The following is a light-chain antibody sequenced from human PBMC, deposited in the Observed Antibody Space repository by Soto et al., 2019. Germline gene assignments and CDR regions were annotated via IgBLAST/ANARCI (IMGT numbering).Light chain of an antibody. V-gene: IGKV1-39*01. CDR2: TAS. CDR3: QQSVNYPRT. CDR1: QNINKN. Sequence: DIQMTQSPSSLSASVGDRVIIACRTSQNINKNLNWYQQKPGKAPELLIYTASTLQSGVPSRFSGSGSGTEFTLTINDLQPEDFANYYCQQSVNYPRTFGQGTRLEIK. J-gene: IGKJ2*02.